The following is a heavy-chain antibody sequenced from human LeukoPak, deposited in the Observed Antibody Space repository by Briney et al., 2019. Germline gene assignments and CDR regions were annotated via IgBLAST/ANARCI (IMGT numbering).Heavy chain of an antibody. CDR2: INTNTGNP. CDR3: ARVAGRGSYYFDY. Sequence: ASVKVSCKASGGTFSSYAISWVRQAPGQGLEWMGWINTNTGNPTYAQGFTGRFVFSLDTSVSTAYLQISSLKAEDTAVYYCARVAGRGSYYFDYWGQGTLVTVSS. D-gene: IGHD1-26*01. CDR1: GGTFSSYA. J-gene: IGHJ4*02. V-gene: IGHV7-4-1*02.